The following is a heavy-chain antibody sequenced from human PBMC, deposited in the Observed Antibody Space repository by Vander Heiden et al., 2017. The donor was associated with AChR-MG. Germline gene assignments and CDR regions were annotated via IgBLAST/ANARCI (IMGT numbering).Heavy chain of an antibody. CDR1: GYTFTSYD. Sequence: QVQLVQSGAEVKKPGASVKVSCKASGYTFTSYDINWVRQATGQGLEWMGWMNPNSGNTGYAQKFQGRVTMTRNTSISTAYMELSSLRSEDTAVYYCARGPPGVEKVYWYFDLWGRGTLVTVSS. CDR2: MNPNSGNT. V-gene: IGHV1-8*01. D-gene: IGHD7-27*01. CDR3: ARGPPGVEKVYWYFDL. J-gene: IGHJ2*01.